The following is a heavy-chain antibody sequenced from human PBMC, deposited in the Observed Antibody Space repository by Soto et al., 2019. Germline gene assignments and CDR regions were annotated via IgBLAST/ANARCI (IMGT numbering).Heavy chain of an antibody. V-gene: IGHV1-18*01. Sequence: QVHLVQSGAEVKTPGASVKVSCQASGYTPTNYDIGWVRQAPGQGREWLGWISAYNGNTNYAQKLQGRLTMTTDTPTSTAYMELRSRRSDDTAVYYCARALYRSGTYYAFDNWGQGTLVTVSS. J-gene: IGHJ4*02. CDR3: ARALYRSGTYYAFDN. CDR2: ISAYNGNT. D-gene: IGHD1-26*01. CDR1: GYTPTNYD.